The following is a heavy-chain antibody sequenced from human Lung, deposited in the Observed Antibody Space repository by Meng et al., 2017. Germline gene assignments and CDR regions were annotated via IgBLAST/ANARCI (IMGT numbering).Heavy chain of an antibody. D-gene: IGHD3-10*01. Sequence: GGSLRLSCAASGFSFGENWMSWVRQAPGKGLECVANMNQDGGEKYYVDSVKGRFTISRNNTRNSMNLQMSGLSAEDTAIYYCATSMGRGGNDYWGQGTRVTGYS. CDR2: MNQDGGEK. V-gene: IGHV3-7*01. CDR3: ATSMGRGGNDY. CDR1: GFSFGENW. J-gene: IGHJ4*02.